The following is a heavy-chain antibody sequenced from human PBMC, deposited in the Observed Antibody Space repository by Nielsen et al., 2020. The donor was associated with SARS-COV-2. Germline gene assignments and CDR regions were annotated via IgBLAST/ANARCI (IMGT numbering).Heavy chain of an antibody. J-gene: IGHJ6*02. CDR2: INPNSGVT. CDR1: GYTFIASY. CDR3: ARARATIFGLVMSYGMDV. V-gene: IGHV1-2*02. Sequence: ASVKVSCKASGYTFIASYIHWVRQAPGQGLEWMGWINPNSGVTYFAQVLQGRVTLTRDTSISTVYMELTSDDTAVYYCARARATIFGLVMSYGMDVWGQGTTVAVSS. D-gene: IGHD3/OR15-3a*01.